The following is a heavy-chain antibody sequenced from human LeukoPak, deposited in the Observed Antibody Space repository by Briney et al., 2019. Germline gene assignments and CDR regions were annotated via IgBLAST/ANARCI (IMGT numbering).Heavy chain of an antibody. D-gene: IGHD3-3*01. J-gene: IGHJ4*02. Sequence: GGSLRLSCAASGFTLSTYAMSWVRQAPGKGLEWVSSISGSGDSTYYGDSVKGRFTISRDNSKNTLYLQMKSLRADDTALYFCAKAQRGFDDFWSGYDYWGQGTLVTVSS. V-gene: IGHV3-23*01. CDR3: AKAQRGFDDFWSGYDY. CDR1: GFTLSTYA. CDR2: ISGSGDST.